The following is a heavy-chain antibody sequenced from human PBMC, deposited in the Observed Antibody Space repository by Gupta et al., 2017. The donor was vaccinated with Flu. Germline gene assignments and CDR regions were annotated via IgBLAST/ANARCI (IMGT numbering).Heavy chain of an antibody. CDR3: ARGHWDS. V-gene: IGHV3-48*03. CDR1: GFAFSSYE. CDR2: ISSSGIP. J-gene: IGHJ4*02. Sequence: EVQLVASGAGLVQTGGSVRLSCAASGFAFSSYEMNWVRLAPGKGLEWVSFISSSGIPYYTDSVKGRFTISRDNAKNSVYLQMNSLRAEDTAFYYCARGHWDSWGQGTLVTVSS.